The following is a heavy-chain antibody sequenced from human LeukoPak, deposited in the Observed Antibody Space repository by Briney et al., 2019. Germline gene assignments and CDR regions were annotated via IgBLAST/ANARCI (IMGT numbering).Heavy chain of an antibody. V-gene: IGHV3-11*04. CDR2: ISSSSSTI. CDR3: ARDERYYYGSGNDGMDV. CDR1: GFTFSDYY. J-gene: IGHJ6*02. D-gene: IGHD3-10*01. Sequence: GGSLRLSCAASGFTFSDYYMNWVRQAPGKGLEWVSYISSSSSTIYYADSVKGRFTISRDNAKNSLYLQMNSLRAEDTAVYYCARDERYYYGSGNDGMDVWGQGTTVTVSS.